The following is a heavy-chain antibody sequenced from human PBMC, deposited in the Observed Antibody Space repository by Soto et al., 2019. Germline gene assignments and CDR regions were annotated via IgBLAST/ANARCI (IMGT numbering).Heavy chain of an antibody. CDR2: ISGSGGST. CDR1: GFTFSSYA. V-gene: IGHV3-23*01. D-gene: IGHD3-22*01. Sequence: GGSLRLSCAASGFTFSSYAMSWVRQAPGKGLEWVSAISGSGGSTYYADSVKGRFTISRDNSKNTLYLQMNSLRAEDTAVYYCAKLSPSSSSSGYRFFDYWGQGTLVTVSS. CDR3: AKLSPSSSSSGYRFFDY. J-gene: IGHJ4*02.